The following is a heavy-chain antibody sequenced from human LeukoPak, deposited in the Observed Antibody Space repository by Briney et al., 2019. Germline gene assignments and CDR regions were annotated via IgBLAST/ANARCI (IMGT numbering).Heavy chain of an antibody. CDR1: GFTFSSYE. Sequence: GGSLRLSCAASGFTFSSYEMNWVRQAPGKGLEWVSYISSSGSTIYYADSVKGRFTISRDNAKNSLYLQMNSLRAEDRAVYCCASTSSGYYSYFDYWGQGTLVTVSS. D-gene: IGHD3-22*01. CDR3: ASTSSGYYSYFDY. CDR2: ISSSGSTI. J-gene: IGHJ4*02. V-gene: IGHV3-48*03.